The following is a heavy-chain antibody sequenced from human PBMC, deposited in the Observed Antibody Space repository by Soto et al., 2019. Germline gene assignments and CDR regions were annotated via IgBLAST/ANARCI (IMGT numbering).Heavy chain of an antibody. CDR3: AHRVLRAVFGLVTTTAIYFDF. V-gene: IGHV2-5*02. CDR2: IYWDDDK. CDR1: GFSLTTSGVG. D-gene: IGHD3-3*01. Sequence: QITLNESGPTVVNPTETLTLTCTFSGFSLTTSGVGVGWVRQSPGKAPEWLAFIYWDDDKRYSTSLKSRLTITKDTSKNQVVLTMANVDPADTGTYYCAHRVLRAVFGLVTTTAIYFDFWGQGTPVVVSS. J-gene: IGHJ4*02.